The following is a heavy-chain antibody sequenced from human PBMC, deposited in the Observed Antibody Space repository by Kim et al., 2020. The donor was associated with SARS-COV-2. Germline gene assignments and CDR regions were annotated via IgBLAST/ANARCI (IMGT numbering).Heavy chain of an antibody. V-gene: IGHV1-69*13. J-gene: IGHJ4*02. Sequence: SVKVSCKASGGTFNSYTINWVRQAPGQGLEWMGGIIPIFGIANYAQKFQGRVTITADESTSTAYMELRSLRSEDTAVYYCARDLGDDYGTGGTFDYWGQGTLVTVSS. CDR2: IIPIFGIA. CDR1: GGTFNSYT. CDR3: ARDLGDDYGTGGTFDY. D-gene: IGHD4-17*01.